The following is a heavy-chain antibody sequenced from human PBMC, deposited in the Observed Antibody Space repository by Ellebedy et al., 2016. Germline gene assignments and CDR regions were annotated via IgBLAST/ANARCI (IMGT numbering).Heavy chain of an antibody. J-gene: IGHJ4*02. CDR2: INHSGST. CDR1: GFTFSSYS. CDR3: ASSIVVVPAANDTGDY. V-gene: IGHV4-34*01. D-gene: IGHD2-2*01. Sequence: ESLKISCAASGFTFSSYSMNWVRQAPGKGLEWIGEINHSGSTNYNPSLKSRVTISVDTSKNQFSLKLSSVTAADTAVYYCASSIVVVPAANDTGDYWGQGTLVTVSS.